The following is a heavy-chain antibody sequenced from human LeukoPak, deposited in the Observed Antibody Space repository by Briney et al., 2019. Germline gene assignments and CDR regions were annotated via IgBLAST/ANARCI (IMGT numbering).Heavy chain of an antibody. CDR3: ATDLRYSSGWFDFDY. D-gene: IGHD6-19*01. CDR2: FDPEDGET. Sequence: ASVKVSCKVSRYTLTELSMHWVRQAPGKGVEWMGGFDPEDGETIYAQKFQGRVTMTEDTSTDTAYMELSSLRSEDTAVYYCATDLRYSSGWFDFDYWGQGTLVTVSS. V-gene: IGHV1-24*01. J-gene: IGHJ4*02. CDR1: RYTLTELS.